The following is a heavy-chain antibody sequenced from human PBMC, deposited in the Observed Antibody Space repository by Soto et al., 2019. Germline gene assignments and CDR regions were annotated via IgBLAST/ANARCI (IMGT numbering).Heavy chain of an antibody. CDR2: INHSGST. Sequence: ETLSLTCAVYGGSFSGYYWSWIRQPPGKGLEWIGEINHSGSTNYNPSLKSRVTISVDTSKNQFSLKLSSVTAADTAVYYCARRYYDYVWGSYPLDYWGQGTLVTVSS. V-gene: IGHV4-34*01. CDR3: ARRYYDYVWGSYPLDY. J-gene: IGHJ4*02. D-gene: IGHD3-16*02. CDR1: GGSFSGYY.